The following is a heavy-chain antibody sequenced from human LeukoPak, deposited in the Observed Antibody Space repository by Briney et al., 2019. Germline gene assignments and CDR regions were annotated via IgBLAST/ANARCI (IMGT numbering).Heavy chain of an antibody. V-gene: IGHV3-7*03. CDR1: GFTFSNYW. J-gene: IGHJ4*02. CDR3: VRDKIVGATKNDY. D-gene: IGHD1-26*01. Sequence: HPGGSLRLSCAASGFTFSNYWMSWVRQAPGKGPEWVANMKQDGSEKYYVDSVKGRFTISRDNAQNSLYLHMNSLRAEDTAVYYCVRDKIVGATKNDYWGQGILVTVSS. CDR2: MKQDGSEK.